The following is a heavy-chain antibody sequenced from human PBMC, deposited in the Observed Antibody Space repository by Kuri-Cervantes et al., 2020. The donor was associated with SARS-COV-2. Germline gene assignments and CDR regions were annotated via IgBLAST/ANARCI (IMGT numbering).Heavy chain of an antibody. Sequence: ASVKVSCKASGYTFTGYCMHWVRQAPGQGLEWMGWINPNSGGTNYAQKFQGRVTMTRDTSISTAYMELSRLRSDDTAVYYCARAFRYYDFWSGSDAFDIWGQGTMVTVSS. V-gene: IGHV1-2*02. CDR1: GYTFTGYC. CDR3: ARAFRYYDFWSGSDAFDI. J-gene: IGHJ3*02. D-gene: IGHD3-3*01. CDR2: INPNSGGT.